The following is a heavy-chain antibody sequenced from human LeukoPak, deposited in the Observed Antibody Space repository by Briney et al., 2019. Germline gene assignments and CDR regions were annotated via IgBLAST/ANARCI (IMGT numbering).Heavy chain of an antibody. CDR2: ISSSSSTI. CDR1: GFTFSSYS. V-gene: IGHV3-48*01. CDR3: ASLTAARNSRITDAFDI. D-gene: IGHD6-6*01. Sequence: GGSLRLSCAASGFTFSSYSMNWVRQAPGKGLEWVSYISSSSSTIYYADSVKGRFTTSRDNAKNSLYLQMNSLRAEDTAVYYCASLTAARNSRITDAFDIWGQGTMVTVSS. J-gene: IGHJ3*02.